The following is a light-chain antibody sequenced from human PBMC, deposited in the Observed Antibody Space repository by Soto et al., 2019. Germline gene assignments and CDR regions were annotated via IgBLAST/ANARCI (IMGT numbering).Light chain of an antibody. V-gene: IGLV2-14*01. CDR1: SSDVGGYNY. CDR3: SSYTSRSTVV. CDR2: DVS. J-gene: IGLJ2*01. Sequence: QSALTQPASVSGSLGQSITISCTGTSSDVGGYNYVSWYQQHPGKAPKLMIYDVSNRPSGVSNRFSGSKSGNTASLAICGLQAEDEADYYCSSYTSRSTVVFGGVTKLTVL.